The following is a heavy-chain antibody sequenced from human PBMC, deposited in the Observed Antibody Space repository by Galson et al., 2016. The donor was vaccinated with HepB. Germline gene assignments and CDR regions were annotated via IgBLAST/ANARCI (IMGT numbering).Heavy chain of an antibody. V-gene: IGHV1-69*13. CDR2: LTPLYSKS. D-gene: IGHD6-6*01. J-gene: IGHJ5*02. Sequence: SVKVSCKASGGSLSSFAISWVRQAPGQGLEWMGGLTPLYSKSTYAQKFQGRVTFTADESSNTAYMEMRSLTSDDTAVYFCARDREITGRPEGWFDPWGQGSLVTVSS. CDR1: GGSLSSFA. CDR3: ARDREITGRPEGWFDP.